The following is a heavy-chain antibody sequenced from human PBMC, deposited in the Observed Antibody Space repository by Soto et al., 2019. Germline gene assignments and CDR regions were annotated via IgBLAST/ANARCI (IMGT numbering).Heavy chain of an antibody. CDR2: IIPIFSTA. V-gene: IGHV1-69*06. J-gene: IGHJ4*02. D-gene: IGHD2-8*01. CDR1: GGTFSRYA. CDR3: ARVKSPSYCTNGVCYTPFDY. Sequence: SVKVSCRASGGTFSRYAISWVRQAPGQGLEWMGGIIPIFSTANYSQKFQGRVTITADKSTSTAYMELSSLRSEDTAVYYCARVKSPSYCTNGVCYTPFDYWGQGTLVTVSS.